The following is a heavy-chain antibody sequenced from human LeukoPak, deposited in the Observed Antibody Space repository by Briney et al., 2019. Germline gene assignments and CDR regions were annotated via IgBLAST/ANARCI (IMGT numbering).Heavy chain of an antibody. CDR2: INHSGST. CDR1: GGSFSGYY. V-gene: IGHV4-34*01. J-gene: IGHJ4*02. CDR3: ARGRIAISGSYAY. D-gene: IGHD1-26*01. Sequence: SETLSLTCAVYGGSFSGYYWSWIRQPPGKGLEWIGEINHSGSTNYNPSLKSRVTLSVDTSKNQFSLKLSSVTAADTAVYYCARGRIAISGSYAYWGQGTLVTVSS.